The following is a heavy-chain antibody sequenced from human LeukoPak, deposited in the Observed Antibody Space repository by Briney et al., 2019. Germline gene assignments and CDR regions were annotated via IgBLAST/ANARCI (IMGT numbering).Heavy chain of an antibody. CDR1: GGSISSSNW. D-gene: IGHD3-10*01. Sequence: KPSGTPSLTCAVSGGSISSSNWWSWVRQPPGKGLEWIGEIYHSGSTNYNPSLKSRVTISVDKSKNQFSLKLSSVTAADTAVYYCARDHPRGRRRFDPWGQGTLVTVSS. CDR2: IYHSGST. CDR3: ARDHPRGRRRFDP. V-gene: IGHV4-4*02. J-gene: IGHJ5*02.